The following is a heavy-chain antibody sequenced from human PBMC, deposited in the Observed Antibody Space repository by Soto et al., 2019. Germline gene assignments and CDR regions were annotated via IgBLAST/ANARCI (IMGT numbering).Heavy chain of an antibody. V-gene: IGHV3-49*04. D-gene: IGHD2-8*01. J-gene: IGHJ4*02. Sequence: GGSLRLSCTTSGFTFADYALSWVRQAPGKGLEWVGLITSKGYGGTTEYAASVKGRFTISRDDSKNIAYLQVNSLKIEDTAVYSCTRGRIGYCTTITSCYYFDYWGQGTLVTVSS. CDR1: GFTFADYA. CDR3: TRGRIGYCTTITSCYYFDY. CDR2: ITSKGYGGTT.